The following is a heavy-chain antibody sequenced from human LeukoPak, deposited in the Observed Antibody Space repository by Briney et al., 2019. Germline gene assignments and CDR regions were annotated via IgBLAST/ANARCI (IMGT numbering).Heavy chain of an antibody. D-gene: IGHD6-6*01. J-gene: IGHJ4*02. V-gene: IGHV4-59*01. CDR1: GGSISSYY. CDR3: ARLGLAAGPDY. CDR2: IYYSGST. Sequence: SETLSLTCTVSGGSISSYYWSWIRQPPGKGLEWIGYIYYSGSTNYNPSLKSRVTISVDTSKNQFSLKLSSVTAADTAVYYCARLGLAAGPDYWGQGTLVTVSS.